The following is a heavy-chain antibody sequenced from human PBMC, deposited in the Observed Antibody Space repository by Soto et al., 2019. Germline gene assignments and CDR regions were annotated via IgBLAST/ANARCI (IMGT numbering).Heavy chain of an antibody. V-gene: IGHV1-69*02. CDR3: ARGSTIVRGAPSWFDP. CDR2: IIPIAAIA. Sequence: QVQLVQSGAEVKKPGSSVKVSCKASVGTFSRYTINWVRQAPGQGLEWMGRIIPIAAIANYTQKFQGRVTISVDKSSTTAYRELSSLRSDDTAVYYCARGSTIVRGAPSWFDPWCQGTLVTVSS. CDR1: VGTFSRYT. J-gene: IGHJ5*02. D-gene: IGHD3-10*01.